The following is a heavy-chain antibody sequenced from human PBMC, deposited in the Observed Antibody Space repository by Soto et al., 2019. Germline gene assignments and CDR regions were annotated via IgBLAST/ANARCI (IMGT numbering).Heavy chain of an antibody. V-gene: IGHV3-48*02. J-gene: IGHJ5*02. CDR1: GFTFSSYS. CDR2: ISSSSSTI. CDR3: AREGGSRNWFDP. Sequence: EVQLVESGGGLVQPGGSLRLSCAASGFTFSSYSMNWVRQAPGKGLEWVSYISSSSSTIYYADSVKGRFTISRDNAKNTLYLHMNSLRDGYTAVYYCAREGGSRNWFDPWGQGTRVTVSS. D-gene: IGHD1-26*01.